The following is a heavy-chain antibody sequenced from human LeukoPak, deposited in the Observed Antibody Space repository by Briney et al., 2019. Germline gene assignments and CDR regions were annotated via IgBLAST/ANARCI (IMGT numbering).Heavy chain of an antibody. Sequence: SETLSLTCSVSGGSTSDYYWSWIRQPPGKGLEWIGYIYYSGSTNYNPSLKSRVTISVDTSKNHFSLKLSSVTAADTAVYYCARGYCSGGSCYRVDYWGQGTLVTVSS. CDR3: ARGYCSGGSCYRVDY. CDR2: IYYSGST. J-gene: IGHJ4*02. V-gene: IGHV4-59*01. D-gene: IGHD2-15*01. CDR1: GGSTSDYY.